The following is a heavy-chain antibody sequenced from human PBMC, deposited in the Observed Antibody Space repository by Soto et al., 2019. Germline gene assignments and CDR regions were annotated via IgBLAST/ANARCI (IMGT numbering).Heavy chain of an antibody. CDR2: INSGSTSV. V-gene: IGHV3-48*01. Sequence: EVQLVESGGGLVQPGGSLRLSCVASGFTFNSYSMNWVRQAPGKGLEWISYINSGSTSVFYADSVKGRFTISRDNAKNSRYLQMNSLRAEDTAVYYCASSASPDAYWGQGTLVTVSS. J-gene: IGHJ4*02. CDR3: ASSASPDAY. CDR1: GFTFNSYS. D-gene: IGHD1-26*01.